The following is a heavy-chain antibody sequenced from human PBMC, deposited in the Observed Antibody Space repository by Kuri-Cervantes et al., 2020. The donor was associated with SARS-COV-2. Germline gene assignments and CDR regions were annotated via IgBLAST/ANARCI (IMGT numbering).Heavy chain of an antibody. D-gene: IGHD1-26*01. Sequence: SETLSLTCTASGGSIRSSSYYWSWIRQPPGKGLEWIGEINHSGSTNYNPSLKSRVTISVDTSKNQFSLKLSSVTAADTAVYYCARAHSGSYFGNDYWGQGTLVTVSS. J-gene: IGHJ4*02. V-gene: IGHV4-39*07. CDR3: ARAHSGSYFGNDY. CDR2: INHSGST. CDR1: GGSIRSSSYY.